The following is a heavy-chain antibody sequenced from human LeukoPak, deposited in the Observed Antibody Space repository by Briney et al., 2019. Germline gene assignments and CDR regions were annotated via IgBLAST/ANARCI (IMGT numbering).Heavy chain of an antibody. CDR1: GYSFTSYW. D-gene: IGHD4-23*01. J-gene: IGHJ4*02. V-gene: IGHV5-51*01. Sequence: GESLKISCKGSGYSFTSYWIGCVRQMPGKGLEGMGIINPGDSDTRYSPSFQGQVTISVDKSISTAYLQWSSLKASDTAMYYCSRRYGGNVDYWGQGTLVTVSS. CDR2: INPGDSDT. CDR3: SRRYGGNVDY.